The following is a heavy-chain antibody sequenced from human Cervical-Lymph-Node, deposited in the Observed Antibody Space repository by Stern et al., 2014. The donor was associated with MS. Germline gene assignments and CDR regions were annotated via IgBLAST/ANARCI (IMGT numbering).Heavy chain of an antibody. J-gene: IGHJ4*02. Sequence: EMQLVESGGGLVQPGGSLRLSCAASGFTFSSYWMTWVRQAPGKGLEWVANIKQDGSEKYYVDSMKGRFTISRDNSKNSLYLQMNSLRAEDTAVYYCARVTGGDGYNYWPVDYWGQGTLVTVSS. CDR2: IKQDGSEK. D-gene: IGHD5-24*01. CDR1: GFTFSSYW. V-gene: IGHV3-7*01. CDR3: ARVTGGDGYNYWPVDY.